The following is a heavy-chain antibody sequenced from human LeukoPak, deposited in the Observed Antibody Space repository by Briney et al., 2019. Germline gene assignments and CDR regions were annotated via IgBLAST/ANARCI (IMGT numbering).Heavy chain of an antibody. Sequence: GGSLRLSCAASGFTFSSYWMSWVRQAPGKGLEWVANIKQDGSEKYYVDSVKGRFTISRDNAKNSLYLQMNSLRAEDTAVYYCARDQPDILTGYYAATYPDFDYWGQGTLVTVSS. CDR3: ARDQPDILTGYYAATYPDFDY. D-gene: IGHD3-9*01. CDR1: GFTFSSYW. J-gene: IGHJ4*02. V-gene: IGHV3-7*01. CDR2: IKQDGSEK.